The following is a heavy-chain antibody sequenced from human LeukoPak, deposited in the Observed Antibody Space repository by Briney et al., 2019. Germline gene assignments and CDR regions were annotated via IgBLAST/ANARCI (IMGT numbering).Heavy chain of an antibody. CDR2: ISYDGSNK. D-gene: IGHD6-19*01. CDR3: ARERIAVAGGFDY. Sequence: PGRSLRLSCAASGFTFSIYAMHWVRQAPGKGLEWVAVISYDGSNKYYADSVKGRFTISRDNSKNTLYLQMNSLRAEDTAVYYCARERIAVAGGFDYWGQGTLVTVSS. V-gene: IGHV3-30*04. CDR1: GFTFSIYA. J-gene: IGHJ4*02.